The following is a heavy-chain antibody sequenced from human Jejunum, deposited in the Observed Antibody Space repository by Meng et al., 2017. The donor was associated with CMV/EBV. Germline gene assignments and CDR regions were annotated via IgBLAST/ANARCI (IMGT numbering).Heavy chain of an antibody. CDR1: FEDYA. CDR2: ISWNSGRV. Sequence: FEDYAMHWDRQAPGKGLEWVSGISWNSGRVDYADSVKGRFTISRDNVKNSLFLEMNSLRPEDTALYYCAKGRDSSWTGYFYGMDVWGHGTTVTVSS. CDR3: AKGRDSSWTGYFYGMDV. D-gene: IGHD3/OR15-3a*01. J-gene: IGHJ6*02. V-gene: IGHV3-9*01.